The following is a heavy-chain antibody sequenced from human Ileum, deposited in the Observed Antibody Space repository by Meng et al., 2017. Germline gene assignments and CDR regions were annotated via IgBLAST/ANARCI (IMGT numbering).Heavy chain of an antibody. D-gene: IGHD5-24*01. Sequence: EVELVGPGGGLIPPGVSLSCSLAAFGFTVSSNFMSWVRQAPGKGLEWVSVLYDDGSTYYADSVKGRFTISRDNSKNTLFLQMNSLRVEDTAVYYCARRHYNYYDDCWGQGTLVTVSS. J-gene: IGHJ4*02. V-gene: IGHV3-53*01. CDR2: LYDDGST. CDR3: ARRHYNYYDDC. CDR1: GFTVSSNF.